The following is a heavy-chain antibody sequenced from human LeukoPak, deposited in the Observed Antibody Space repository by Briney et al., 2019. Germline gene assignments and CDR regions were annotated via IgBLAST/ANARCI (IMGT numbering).Heavy chain of an antibody. CDR2: IDGSGDTI. CDR1: GFTFSDYS. J-gene: IGHJ4*02. CDR3: SRRFDC. V-gene: IGHV3-48*02. Sequence: GESLRLSCAASGFTFSDYSMNWVRQAPGKGLEWVSYIDGSGDTIYYADSVKGRFTISRDNAKNSLDLQMNSPRDEDTAVYYCSRRFDCWGQGTLVTVSS.